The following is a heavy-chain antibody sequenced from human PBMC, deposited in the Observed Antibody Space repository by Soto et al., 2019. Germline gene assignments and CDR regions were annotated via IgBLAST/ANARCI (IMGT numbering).Heavy chain of an antibody. CDR2: ISGSGGST. D-gene: IGHD4-17*01. CDR3: AKDGGNFYGHSDS. CDR1: RFTFNRYA. Sequence: EVQLLESGGGLVQPGGSLRLSCAASRFTFNRYAMTWVRQAPGKGLEWVSTISGSGGSTYYADSVKGRFTISRDNSKNTLYLQMNSLRVEDTAVYYCAKDGGNFYGHSDSWGQGTLVTVSS. J-gene: IGHJ4*02. V-gene: IGHV3-23*01.